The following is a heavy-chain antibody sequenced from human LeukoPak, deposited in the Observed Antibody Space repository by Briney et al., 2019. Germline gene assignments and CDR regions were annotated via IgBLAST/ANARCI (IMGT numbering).Heavy chain of an antibody. D-gene: IGHD5-18*01. Sequence: SETLSLTCTVSGGSISSYYWSWLRQPAGKRLEWLGRIYTSGSTNYNPSLKSRVTMSVDTSKNQFSLKLSSVTAADTAVYYCARAAGTAMVKFDYWGQGTLVTVSS. CDR3: ARAAGTAMVKFDY. V-gene: IGHV4-4*07. CDR2: IYTSGST. CDR1: GGSISSYY. J-gene: IGHJ4*02.